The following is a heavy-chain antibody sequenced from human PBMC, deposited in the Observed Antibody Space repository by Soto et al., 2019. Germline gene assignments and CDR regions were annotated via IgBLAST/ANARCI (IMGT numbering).Heavy chain of an antibody. J-gene: IGHJ4*01. D-gene: IGHD4-17*01. V-gene: IGHV1-18*04. CDR2: ISAYSGNT. CDR1: GYTFTTYG. Sequence: QVQLVQSGAEVKKPGASVKVSCKASGYTFTTYGITWVRQAPGQGLEWMGWISAYSGNTNYAQKLQGRLPVTTDTSTNTAYMDLRSLRSDDTAVYYCARVVQVGDYGDYGRYYFDYWGHGTLVNVSS. CDR3: ARVVQVGDYGDYGRYYFDY.